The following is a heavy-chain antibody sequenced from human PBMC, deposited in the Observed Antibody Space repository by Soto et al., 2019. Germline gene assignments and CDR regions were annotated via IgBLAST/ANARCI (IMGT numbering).Heavy chain of an antibody. CDR1: GGSFSGYY. Sequence: QVQLQQWGAGLLKPSETLSLNCGVSGGSFSGYYWSWIRQPPGKGLEWIGEINHSGSADYTPSLKRRVTISVDTSKTQISLKLSSVTAAASGVYYCAGETSDYDFLAAPTTFDIWGQGTMVSVSS. J-gene: IGHJ3*02. V-gene: IGHV4-34*01. D-gene: IGHD3-9*01. CDR3: AGETSDYDFLAAPTTFDI. CDR2: INHSGSA.